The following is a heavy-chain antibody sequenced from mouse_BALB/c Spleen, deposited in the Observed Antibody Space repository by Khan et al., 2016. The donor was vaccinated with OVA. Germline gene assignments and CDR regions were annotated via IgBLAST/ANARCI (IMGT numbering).Heavy chain of an antibody. Sequence: QVQLQQSGAELARPGASVKMSCKASGYTFTSYTIHWIKLRPGKGLEWIGYINPYNGYTTYNQKFKDKATLTADTSSTTVYMQLNSLTSDDSAVSNCESDGAYSRYDDGIDYWGQGTLVTVSA. D-gene: IGHD2-14*01. J-gene: IGHJ4*01. CDR2: INPYNGYT. V-gene: IGHV1-4*01. CDR3: ESDGAYSRYDDGIDY. CDR1: GYTFTSYT.